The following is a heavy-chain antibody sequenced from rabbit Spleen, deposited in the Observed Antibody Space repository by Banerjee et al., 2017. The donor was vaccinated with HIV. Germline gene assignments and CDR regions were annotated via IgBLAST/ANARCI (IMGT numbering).Heavy chain of an antibody. D-gene: IGHD8-1*01. Sequence: QEKLVESGGGLVQPGGSLKLSCKASGFDFSSSYDMCWVRQAPGKGLEWVACAYAGSSGSTYSATWAKGRFTISKTSSTTVTLQMTSLTAADTATYFCARDTGSSFSSYGMDLWGQGTLVTVS. J-gene: IGHJ6*01. CDR1: GFDFSSSYD. CDR3: ARDTGSSFSSYGMDL. V-gene: IGHV1S45*01. CDR2: AYAGSSGST.